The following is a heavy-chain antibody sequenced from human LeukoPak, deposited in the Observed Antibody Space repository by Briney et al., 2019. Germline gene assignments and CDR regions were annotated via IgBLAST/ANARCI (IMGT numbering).Heavy chain of an antibody. J-gene: IGHJ4*02. CDR1: GFTFSSYG. D-gene: IGHD3-22*01. V-gene: IGHV3-33*01. CDR2: IWYDGSNK. Sequence: GGSLRLSCAASGFTFSSYGMHWVRQAPGKGLEWVAVIWYDGSNKYYADSVKGRFTISRDNSKNTLYLQMNSLRAEDTAVYYCARDRTYYYDSSGYYTPGYWGQGTLVTVSS. CDR3: ARDRTYYYDSSGYYTPGY.